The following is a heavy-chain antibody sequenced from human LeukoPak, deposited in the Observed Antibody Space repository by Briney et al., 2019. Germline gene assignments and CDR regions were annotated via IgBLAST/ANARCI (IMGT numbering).Heavy chain of an antibody. J-gene: IGHJ4*02. CDR1: GFTFDDYA. Sequence: GRSLRLSCAASGFTFDDYAMPWVRQAPGKGLEWVSGISWNSGSIGYADSVKGRFTISRDNAKNSLYLQMNSLRAEDTALYYCAKDLYNWNYGFDYWGQGTLVTVSS. V-gene: IGHV3-9*01. CDR3: AKDLYNWNYGFDY. D-gene: IGHD1-7*01. CDR2: ISWNSGSI.